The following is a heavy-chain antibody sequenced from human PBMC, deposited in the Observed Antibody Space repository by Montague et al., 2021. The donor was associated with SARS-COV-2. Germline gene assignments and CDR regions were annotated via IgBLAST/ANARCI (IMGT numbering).Heavy chain of an antibody. CDR2: TYYRSKWYN. D-gene: IGHD1-26*01. V-gene: IGHV6-1*01. Sequence: CAISGDSVSRNSAARNWNRQSPSRGLGWVGRTYYRSKWYNDYAVSVKSRITINPDTSKSQISLQLNSVTPEDTAVYYCARTSASSDYWGQGTLVTVSS. CDR1: GDSVSRNSAA. J-gene: IGHJ4*02. CDR3: ARTSASSDY.